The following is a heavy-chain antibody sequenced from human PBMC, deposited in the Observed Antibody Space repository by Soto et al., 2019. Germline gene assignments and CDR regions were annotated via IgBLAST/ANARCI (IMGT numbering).Heavy chain of an antibody. CDR3: AGDDSSGYPGWAEYFQH. Sequence: QVQLQESGPGLVKPSQTLSLTCTVSGGSISSGDYYWSWIRQPPGKGLEWIGYIYYSGSTYYNPSLKSRVTISVDTSKNQFSLKLSSVTAADTAVYYCAGDDSSGYPGWAEYFQHWGQGTLVTVSS. CDR1: GGSISSGDYY. CDR2: IYYSGST. V-gene: IGHV4-30-4*01. D-gene: IGHD3-22*01. J-gene: IGHJ1*01.